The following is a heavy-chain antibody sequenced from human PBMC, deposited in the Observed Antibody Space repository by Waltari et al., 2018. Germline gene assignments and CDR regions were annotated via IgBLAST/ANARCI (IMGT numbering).Heavy chain of an antibody. J-gene: IGHJ4*02. V-gene: IGHV1-2*06. CDR1: GYTFTDYY. CDR2: IDPNSGVT. CDR3: ASAVAGILSY. Sequence: VKKPGASVKVSCKASGYTFTDYYMHWVRQAPGQGLEWMGRIDPNSGVTNFAQKFQGRVTMTRDASISTAYMELRRLRSDDAAVYYCASAVAGILSYWGQGTLVTVSS. D-gene: IGHD6-19*01.